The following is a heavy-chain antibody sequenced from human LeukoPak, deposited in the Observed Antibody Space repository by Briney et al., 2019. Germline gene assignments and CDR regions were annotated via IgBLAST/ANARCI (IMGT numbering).Heavy chain of an antibody. D-gene: IGHD3-3*01. V-gene: IGHV4-4*07. J-gene: IGHJ5*02. CDR2: IYTSGST. CDR3: ARDTYDFWSAPHNWFDP. CDR1: AGSISSYY. Sequence: PSETLSLTCTVSAGSISSYYWSWIRQPAGKGLEWIGRIYTSGSTNYNPSLKSRVTMSVDTSKTQFSLKLSSVTAADTAVYYCARDTYDFWSAPHNWFDPWGQGTLVTVSS.